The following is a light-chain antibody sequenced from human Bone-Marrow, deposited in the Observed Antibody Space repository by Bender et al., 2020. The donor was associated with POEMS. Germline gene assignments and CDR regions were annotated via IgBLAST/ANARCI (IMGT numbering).Light chain of an antibody. Sequence: QSALTQPASVSGSPGQSITISCFGTITDIGNYNLVTWYQHYPGKAPKLIIRDVNKRPSGVSDRFSGSKSGNTASLTISGLQAEDEADYYCCSYAGSSTSPFGGGTKLTVL. V-gene: IGLV2-23*02. CDR1: ITDIGNYNL. CDR2: DVN. J-gene: IGLJ2*01. CDR3: CSYAGSSTSP.